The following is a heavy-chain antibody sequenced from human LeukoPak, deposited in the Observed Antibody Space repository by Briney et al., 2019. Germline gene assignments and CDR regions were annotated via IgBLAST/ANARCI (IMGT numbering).Heavy chain of an antibody. V-gene: IGHV3-30-3*01. J-gene: IGHJ4*02. CDR1: GFTFSSYA. Sequence: GRSLRLSCAASGFTFSSYAMHWVRQAPGKGLEWVAVISYDGSNKYYADSVKGRFTISRDNSKSTLYLQMNSLRAEDSAVYYCAREIPGGAVTLDYWGQGTLVTVSS. CDR2: ISYDGSNK. D-gene: IGHD1-26*01. CDR3: AREIPGGAVTLDY.